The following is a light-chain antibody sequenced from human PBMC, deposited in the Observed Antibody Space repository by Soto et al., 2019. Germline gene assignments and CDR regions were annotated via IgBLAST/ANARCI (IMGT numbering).Light chain of an antibody. CDR3: TSYAASNNHV. Sequence: QSALTQPPSASGSPGQSVTISCTGTSSDIGGYNFVSWYQQYPGKAPKLMIYEVTKRPSGVPDRFSGSKSGNTASLTVSGLRAEDEADYYCTSYAASNNHVFGTGTKLTVL. V-gene: IGLV2-8*01. CDR2: EVT. J-gene: IGLJ1*01. CDR1: SSDIGGYNF.